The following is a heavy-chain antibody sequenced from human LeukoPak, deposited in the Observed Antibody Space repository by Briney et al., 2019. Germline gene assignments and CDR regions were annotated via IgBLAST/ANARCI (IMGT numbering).Heavy chain of an antibody. D-gene: IGHD6-13*01. J-gene: IGHJ4*02. CDR3: AGRIAAAGTDFDY. CDR1: GGSISSGDYY. V-gene: IGHV4-30-4*01. CDR2: SHYSGST. Sequence: PSQTLSLTCTVSGGSISSGDYYWSWIRQPPGKGLEWIGYSHYSGSTYYNPSLKSRVTISVDTSKNQFSLKLSSVTAADTAVYYCAGRIAAAGTDFDYWGQGTLVTVSS.